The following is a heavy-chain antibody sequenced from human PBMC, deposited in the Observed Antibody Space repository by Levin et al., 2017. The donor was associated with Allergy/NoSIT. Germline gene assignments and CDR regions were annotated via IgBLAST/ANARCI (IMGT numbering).Heavy chain of an antibody. CDR2: IYNSGST. D-gene: IGHD4-17*01. CDR3: ARDDPYYGDYEG. V-gene: IGHV4-30-4*01. Sequence: SETLSLTCTVSGGSISSGDYYWSWIRQPPGKGLEWIGYIYNSGSTYYNPSLKSRVTISVDTSKNQFSLKLSSVTAADTAVYYCARDDPYYGDYEGWGQGTLVTVSS. J-gene: IGHJ4*02. CDR1: GGSISSGDYY.